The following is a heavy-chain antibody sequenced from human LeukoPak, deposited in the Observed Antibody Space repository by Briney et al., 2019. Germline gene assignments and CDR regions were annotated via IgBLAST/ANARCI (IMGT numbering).Heavy chain of an antibody. J-gene: IGHJ4*02. V-gene: IGHV1-2*02. Sequence: VASVKVSCKASGYTFTSYGISWVRQAPGQGLEWMGFINPNSGGTNYAQKFQGRVTMTRDTSISTAYMELSSLTSDDTAVFYCAREEVIAAAGPTLDYWGQGALVTVSS. CDR2: INPNSGGT. CDR3: AREEVIAAAGPTLDY. CDR1: GYTFTSYG. D-gene: IGHD6-13*01.